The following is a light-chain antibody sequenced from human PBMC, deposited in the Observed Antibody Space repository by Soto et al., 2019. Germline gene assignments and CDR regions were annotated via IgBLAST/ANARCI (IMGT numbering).Light chain of an antibody. CDR1: QSLLHSNGYNY. Sequence: DIVMTQSPLSLPVTPGEPASISCRSSQSLLHSNGYNYLDWYLQKPGQSPQLLIYLGSNRASGVPDGLRGSGSGTDFTLKISRVEAEDVGVYYCMQALQTPLTFGGGTKVEIK. CDR2: LGS. CDR3: MQALQTPLT. V-gene: IGKV2-28*01. J-gene: IGKJ4*01.